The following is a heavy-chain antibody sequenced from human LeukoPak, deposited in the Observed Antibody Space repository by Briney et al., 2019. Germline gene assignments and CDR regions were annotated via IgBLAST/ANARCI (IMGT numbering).Heavy chain of an antibody. CDR3: ARVQLWFGDRGDHSQMDV. Sequence: ASVKVSCKASGYTFTSYGISWVRQAPGQGLGWMGWISAYNGNTNYAQKLQGRVTMTTDTSTSTAYMELRSLRSDDTAVYYGARVQLWFGDRGDHSQMDVWGKGTTVTVSS. CDR1: GYTFTSYG. J-gene: IGHJ6*04. D-gene: IGHD3-10*01. V-gene: IGHV1-18*04. CDR2: ISAYNGNT.